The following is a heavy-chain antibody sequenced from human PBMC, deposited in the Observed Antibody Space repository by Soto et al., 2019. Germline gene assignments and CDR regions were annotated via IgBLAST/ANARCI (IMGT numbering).Heavy chain of an antibody. J-gene: IGHJ3*02. CDR2: ISAYNGNT. CDR1: GYTFTSYG. Sequence: ASVKVSCKASGYTFTSYGISWVRQAPGQGLEWMGWISAYNGNTNYAQKLQGRVTMTTDTSTSTAYMELRSLRSDDTAVYYCARLYDFWSGYYDAFDIWGQGTMVTVSS. V-gene: IGHV1-18*01. D-gene: IGHD3-3*01. CDR3: ARLYDFWSGYYDAFDI.